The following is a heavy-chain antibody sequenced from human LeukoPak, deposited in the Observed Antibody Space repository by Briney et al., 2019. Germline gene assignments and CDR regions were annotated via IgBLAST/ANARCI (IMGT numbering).Heavy chain of an antibody. D-gene: IGHD6-13*01. V-gene: IGHV4-31*03. Sequence: SETLSLTCTVSGGSISSGGYYWSWIRQHPGKGLEWIGYIYYSGSTYYNPSLKSRVTISVDTSKNQFSLKLSSVTAADTAVYYRARDGSMAAGNPYYGMDVWGQGTTVTVSS. J-gene: IGHJ6*02. CDR2: IYYSGST. CDR1: GGSISSGGYY. CDR3: ARDGSMAAGNPYYGMDV.